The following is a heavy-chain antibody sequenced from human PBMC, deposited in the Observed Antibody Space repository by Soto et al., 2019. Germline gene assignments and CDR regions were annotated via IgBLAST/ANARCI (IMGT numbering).Heavy chain of an antibody. D-gene: IGHD3-22*01. CDR3: ARRYYYDSSGLYYFDY. V-gene: IGHV1-3*01. Sequence: ASVKVSFKASGYTFTSYAMHWVRQAPGQRLEWMGWINAGNGNTKYSQKFQGRVTITRDTSASTAYMELSSLRSEDTAVYYCARRYYYDSSGLYYFDYWGQGTLVTVSS. CDR2: INAGNGNT. J-gene: IGHJ4*02. CDR1: GYTFTSYA.